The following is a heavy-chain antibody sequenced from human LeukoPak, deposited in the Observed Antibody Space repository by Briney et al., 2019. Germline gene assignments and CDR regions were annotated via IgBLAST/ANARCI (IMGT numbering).Heavy chain of an antibody. J-gene: IGHJ4*02. Sequence: SETLSLTCTVSGGSISSSNHYWGWIRQPPGTGLEWIGSIFYSGDSYYNPSLKSRVTISVDTSKNQLSLKLSSVTAADTGVYCCASGTSVLTFFGDWGQGTLVTVSS. V-gene: IGHV4-39*01. D-gene: IGHD4-11*01. CDR2: IFYSGDS. CDR3: ASGTSVLTFFGD. CDR1: GGSISSSNHY.